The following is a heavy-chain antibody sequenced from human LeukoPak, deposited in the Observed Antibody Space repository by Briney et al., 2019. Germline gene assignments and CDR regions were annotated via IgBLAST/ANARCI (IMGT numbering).Heavy chain of an antibody. CDR1: GFIFSNYG. Sequence: PGGSLRLSCAASGFIFSNYGMHWVRQAPGKGLEWLAVLADDESTKYYADSVKGRFTIPSDNSKNTVDLQMNSLRPDDTAMYYCARAPGGTNFFYYGLDVWGQGTTVTVSS. D-gene: IGHD1-26*01. CDR2: LADDESTK. J-gene: IGHJ6*02. CDR3: ARAPGGTNFFYYGLDV. V-gene: IGHV3-30*19.